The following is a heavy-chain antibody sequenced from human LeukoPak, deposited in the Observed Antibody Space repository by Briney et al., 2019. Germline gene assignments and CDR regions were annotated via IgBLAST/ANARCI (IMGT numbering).Heavy chain of an antibody. CDR1: GVSISSSGSY. CDR3: AKDTLNYYGSGSPFDY. V-gene: IGHV4-39*07. J-gene: IGHJ4*02. Sequence: SETLSLTCAVSGVSISSSGSYWGWIRQSPGMGLQWIGSLSYSGNTYYNPSLKSRVTISVDTSKNQFSVRLSSVTAADTAVYYCAKDTLNYYGSGSPFDYWGQGTLVTVSS. CDR2: LSYSGNT. D-gene: IGHD3-10*01.